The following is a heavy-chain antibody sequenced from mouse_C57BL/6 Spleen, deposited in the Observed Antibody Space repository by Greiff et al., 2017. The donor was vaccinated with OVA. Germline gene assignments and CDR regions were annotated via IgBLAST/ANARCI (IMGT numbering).Heavy chain of an antibody. CDR1: GYTFTSYW. D-gene: IGHD2-1*01. J-gene: IGHJ2*01. CDR3: ARDGGNCPFDD. CDR2: IYPSDSET. Sequence: VQLQQPGAELVRPGSSVKLSCKASGYTFTSYWMDWVKQRPGQGLEWIGNIYPSDSETHYNQKFKDKATLTVDKSSSTAYMQLSSLTSADSAVYYCARDGGNCPFDDWGQGTTLTVSS. V-gene: IGHV1-61*01.